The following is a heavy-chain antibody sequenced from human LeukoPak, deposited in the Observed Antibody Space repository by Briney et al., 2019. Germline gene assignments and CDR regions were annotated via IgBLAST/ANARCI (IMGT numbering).Heavy chain of an antibody. Sequence: SETLSLTCTVSGGSISSSTYYWGWVRQPPGKGLEWIGSIYYSGSTYYNPSLKSRVTMSVDTSKNQFSLKLSSVTAADTAVYYCARPRVGVGGSVDYWGQGTLATVSS. J-gene: IGHJ4*02. CDR3: ARPRVGVGGSVDY. CDR2: IYYSGST. V-gene: IGHV4-39*01. CDR1: GGSISSSTYY. D-gene: IGHD3-16*01.